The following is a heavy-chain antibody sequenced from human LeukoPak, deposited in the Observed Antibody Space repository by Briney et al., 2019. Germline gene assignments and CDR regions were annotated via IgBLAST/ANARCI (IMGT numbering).Heavy chain of an antibody. CDR2: IYDSGST. CDR3: ARHYEP. J-gene: IGHJ5*02. CDR1: GGSIRSSYYY. Sequence: PSETLSLTCTVSGGSIRSSYYYWGWIRQPPGKGLEWIGSIYDSGSTYYNPSLKSRVTISVDTSKNQLSLKLNSVTAADTAVYYCARHYEPWGQGTLVTVSS. D-gene: IGHD3-16*01. V-gene: IGHV4-39*01.